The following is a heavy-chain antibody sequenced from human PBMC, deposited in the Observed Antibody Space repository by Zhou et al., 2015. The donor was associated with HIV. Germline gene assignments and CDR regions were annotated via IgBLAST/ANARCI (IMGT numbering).Heavy chain of an antibody. Sequence: QVQLVQSGAEVKKPGASVKVSCKASGYTFTSHYMHWVRQAPGQGLEWMGILNPSGGSTTYAQRFQGRVTMTRDTSTSTVYMELRSLRSEDTAMYYCARDRERWLIDYWGQGTLVTVSS. V-gene: IGHV1-46*01. CDR2: LNPSGGST. J-gene: IGHJ4*02. D-gene: IGHD5-24*01. CDR1: GYTFTSHY. CDR3: ARDRERWLIDY.